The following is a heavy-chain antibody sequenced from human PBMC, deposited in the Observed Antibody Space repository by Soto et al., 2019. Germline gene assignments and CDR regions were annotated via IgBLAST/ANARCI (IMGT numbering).Heavy chain of an antibody. V-gene: IGHV4-59*01. Sequence: SETLSLTCTVSGGSISSYYWSWIRQPPGKGLEWIGYIYYSGSTNYNPSLKSRVTISVDTSKNQFSLKLSSVTAADTAVYYCASAGRGFLPSNWFDPWGQGTLVTVSS. CDR2: IYYSGST. CDR1: GGSISSYY. J-gene: IGHJ5*02. CDR3: ASAGRGFLPSNWFDP. D-gene: IGHD1-1*01.